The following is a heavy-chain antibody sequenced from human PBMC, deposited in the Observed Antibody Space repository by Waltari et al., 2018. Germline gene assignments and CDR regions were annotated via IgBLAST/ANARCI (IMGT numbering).Heavy chain of an antibody. CDR1: GGSISSSSYY. J-gene: IGHJ1*01. CDR2: IYYGGGT. D-gene: IGHD2-8*01. Sequence: QLQLQESGPGLVKPSETLSLTCTVSGGSISSSSYYWGWIRQPPGKGLEWFGSIYYGGGTYHNTPLKGRFTISVDTSKNQFSLKLSVVTAADTAVYYCARQGGPNTGVEYFQHWGQGTLVTVSS. CDR3: ARQGGPNTGVEYFQH. V-gene: IGHV4-39*01.